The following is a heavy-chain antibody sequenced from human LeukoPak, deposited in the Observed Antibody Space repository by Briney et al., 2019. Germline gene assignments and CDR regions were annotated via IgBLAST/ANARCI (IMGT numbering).Heavy chain of an antibody. J-gene: IGHJ6*03. CDR3: ARASSEPVISGYMDV. Sequence: SETLSLTCAVYSGSLSGYYWSWLRQPPGQGLEWIGETNRSGSTRYNPSLKSRVAILVDTSKSQFSLKLTSVTAADTAVYYCARASSEPVISGYMDVWGRGTTVTVSS. D-gene: IGHD1-14*01. V-gene: IGHV4-34*01. CDR2: TNRSGST. CDR1: SGSLSGYY.